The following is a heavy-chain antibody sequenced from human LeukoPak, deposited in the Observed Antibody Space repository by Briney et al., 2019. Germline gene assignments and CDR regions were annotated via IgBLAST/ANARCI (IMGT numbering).Heavy chain of an antibody. Sequence: PGGSLRLSCAASGFTFSSYGMHWVRQAPGKGLEWVAVISYDGSNKYYADSVKGRFTISRDNSKNTLYLQMNSLRAEDTAVYYCAKDRFCSGGCCYYFDYWGQGTLVTVSS. D-gene: IGHD2-15*01. CDR3: AKDRFCSGGCCYYFDY. V-gene: IGHV3-30*18. CDR2: ISYDGSNK. J-gene: IGHJ4*02. CDR1: GFTFSSYG.